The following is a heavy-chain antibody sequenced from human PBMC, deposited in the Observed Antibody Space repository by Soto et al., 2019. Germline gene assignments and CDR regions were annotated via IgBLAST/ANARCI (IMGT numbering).Heavy chain of an antibody. CDR3: ARDGGYCISTSCYVELYYYYGMDV. D-gene: IGHD2-2*01. CDR1: GFTFSSYA. J-gene: IGHJ6*02. V-gene: IGHV3-30-3*01. CDR2: ISYDGSNK. Sequence: QVQLVESGGGVVQPERSLRLSCAASGFTFSSYAMHWVRQAPGKGLEWVAVISYDGSNKYYADSVKGRFTISRDNSKNTLXPQXNXPRAEDTAVYYCARDGGYCISTSCYVELYYYYGMDVWGQGTTVTVSS.